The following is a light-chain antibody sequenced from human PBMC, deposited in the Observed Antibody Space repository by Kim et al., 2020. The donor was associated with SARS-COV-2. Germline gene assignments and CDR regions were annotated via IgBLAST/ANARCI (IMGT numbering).Light chain of an antibody. CDR1: EHIGDL. Sequence: ASVGDRVTITCRAREHIGDLLAWYQQKPGKAPKILIYGVSRLESGFPSRFSGSGSETDFTLTISSLQPEDFATYFCQQANTFPPTFGGGTKVEIK. V-gene: IGKV1-12*01. CDR2: GVS. CDR3: QQANTFPPT. J-gene: IGKJ4*01.